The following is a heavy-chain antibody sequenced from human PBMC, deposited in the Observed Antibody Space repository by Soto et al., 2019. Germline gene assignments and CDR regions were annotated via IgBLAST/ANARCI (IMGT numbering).Heavy chain of an antibody. CDR3: ARDRPMFMGHQDAFDI. CDR2: ISVDKGNT. D-gene: IGHD2-2*01. J-gene: IGHJ3*02. CDR1: GYSFTSNG. Sequence: ASVKVSCKASGYSFTSNGISWVRQAPGQGLEWMGWISVDKGNTNYAQKLQGRVTMTRDTSTSTVYMELRSLRAEDTAVYYCARDRPMFMGHQDAFDIWGQGTMVTVSS. V-gene: IGHV1-18*01.